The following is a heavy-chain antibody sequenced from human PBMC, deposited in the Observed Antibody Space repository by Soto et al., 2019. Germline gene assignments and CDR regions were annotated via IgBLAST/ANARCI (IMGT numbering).Heavy chain of an antibody. D-gene: IGHD2-8*02. V-gene: IGHV1-2*02. J-gene: IGHJ6*02. Sequence: ASVKVSCKASGYTFTDYYMHWVRQAPGQGLEWMGWINPNSGGTNYAQKFQGRVTMTRDTSISTAYMELSRLRSDDTAVYYCARKLDLLVSQYYSYSMHVWCQGTTVTVFS. CDR3: ARKLDLLVSQYYSYSMHV. CDR2: INPNSGGT. CDR1: GYTFTDYY.